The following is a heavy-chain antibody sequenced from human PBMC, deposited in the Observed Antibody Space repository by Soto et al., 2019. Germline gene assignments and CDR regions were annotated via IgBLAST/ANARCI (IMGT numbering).Heavy chain of an antibody. CDR1: GGSISSGGYY. J-gene: IGHJ5*02. Sequence: SETLSLTCTVSGGSISSGGYYWSWIRQHPGKGLEWIGYIYYSGSTYYNPSLKSRVTISLDTSKNQFSLKLSSVTAADTAVYYCARYYCSSTSCYKRANNWFDPWGQGTLVTVSS. CDR3: ARYYCSSTSCYKRANNWFDP. CDR2: IYYSGST. D-gene: IGHD2-2*01. V-gene: IGHV4-31*03.